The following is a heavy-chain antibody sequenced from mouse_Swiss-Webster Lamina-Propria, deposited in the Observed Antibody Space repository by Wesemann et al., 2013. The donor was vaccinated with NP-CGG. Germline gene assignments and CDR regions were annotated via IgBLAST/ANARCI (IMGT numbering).Heavy chain of an antibody. J-gene: IGHJ2*01. CDR1: GYTFTNYW. CDR2: IYPGGGYT. CDR3: ARRYYGSSYGY. Sequence: TSVKISCKASGYTFTNYWLGWVKQRPGHGLEWIGDIYPGGGYTNYNEKFKGKATLTADTSSSTAYMQLSSLTSEDSAVYFCARRYYGSSYGYWGQGTTLTVSS. V-gene: IGHV1-63*02. D-gene: IGHD1-1*01.